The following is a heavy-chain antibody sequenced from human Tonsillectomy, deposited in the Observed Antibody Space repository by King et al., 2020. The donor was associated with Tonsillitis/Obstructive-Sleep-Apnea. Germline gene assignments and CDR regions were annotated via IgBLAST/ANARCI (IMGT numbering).Heavy chain of an antibody. CDR2: INHSGST. CDR3: AREFLTTVMTDAFDI. Sequence: VQLPQWGAGLLKPSETLSLTCAVYGGSFSGYYWSWIRQPPGKGLEWIGEINHSGSTNYNPSLKSRVTISVDTSKNQFSLKLSSVTAADTAVYYCAREFLTTVMTDAFDIWGQGTMVTVSS. CDR1: GGSFSGYY. J-gene: IGHJ3*02. V-gene: IGHV4-34*01. D-gene: IGHD4-11*01.